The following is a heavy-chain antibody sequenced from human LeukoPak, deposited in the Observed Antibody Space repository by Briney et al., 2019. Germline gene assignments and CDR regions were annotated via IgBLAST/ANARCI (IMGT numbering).Heavy chain of an antibody. J-gene: IGHJ6*02. CDR3: AKTLTTAHYYYYGMDV. V-gene: IGHV3-7*03. CDR1: GFSFSSYY. CDR2: INPDGSER. Sequence: GGSLRLSCAASGFSFSSYYKSWVRQAPGKGLEWVALINPDGSERYYVDSVKGRFTISRDNSKNTLYLQMNSLRAEDTAVYYCAKTLTTAHYYYYGMDVWGQGTTVTVSS. D-gene: IGHD4-11*01.